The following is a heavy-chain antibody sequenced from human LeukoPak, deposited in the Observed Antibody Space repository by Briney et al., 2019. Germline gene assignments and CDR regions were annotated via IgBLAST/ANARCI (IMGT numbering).Heavy chain of an antibody. CDR2: IRSKAYGGTT. CDR3: SRVGGYLIATH. Sequence: GGSLRLSCTASGFTFGDYAMSWFRQAPGKGLEWVGFIRSKAYGGTTEHAASVKGRFTISRDDSKSIAYLQMNSLKTEDTAVYYCSRVGGYLIATHWGQGTLVTVSS. D-gene: IGHD2-21*02. CDR1: GFTFGDYA. J-gene: IGHJ4*02. V-gene: IGHV3-49*03.